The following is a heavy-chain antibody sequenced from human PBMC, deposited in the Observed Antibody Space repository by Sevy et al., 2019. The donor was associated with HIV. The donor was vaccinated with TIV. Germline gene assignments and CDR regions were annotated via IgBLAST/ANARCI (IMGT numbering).Heavy chain of an antibody. CDR3: ARDRDETYYDFWSGPNYFDY. D-gene: IGHD3-3*01. CDR1: GFTFSSYS. V-gene: IGHV3-21*01. J-gene: IGHJ4*02. Sequence: GGSLRLSCAASGFTFSSYSMNWVRQAPGKGLEWVSSISSSSSYIYYADSVKGRFTISRDNTQNSLYLQMNSLRAEDTAVYYCARDRDETYYDFWSGPNYFDYWGQGTLVTVSS. CDR2: ISSSSSYI.